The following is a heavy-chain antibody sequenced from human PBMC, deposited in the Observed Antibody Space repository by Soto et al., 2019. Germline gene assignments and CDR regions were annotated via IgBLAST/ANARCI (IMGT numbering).Heavy chain of an antibody. CDR1: GGSISRSSYY. CDR2: IYDSGST. Sequence: QLQLQESGPGLVKPSETLSLTCTVSGGSISRSSYYWGWIRQPPGKGLEWIGSIYDSGSTYYNPSLKSRVTISVDTSKNQFTLKLNSVTAADTAVYHCARLGGSYYEAYVTYWGQGTLVTVSS. CDR3: ARLGGSYYEAYVTY. J-gene: IGHJ4*02. V-gene: IGHV4-39*01. D-gene: IGHD1-26*01.